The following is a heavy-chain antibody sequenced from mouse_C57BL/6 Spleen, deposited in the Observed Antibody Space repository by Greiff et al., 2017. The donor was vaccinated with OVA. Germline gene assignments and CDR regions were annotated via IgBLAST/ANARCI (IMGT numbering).Heavy chain of an antibody. CDR3: TGTAQATAY. J-gene: IGHJ3*01. Sequence: EVQLQQSGAELVRPGASVKLSCTASGFNIKDDYMHWVKQRPEQGLEWIGWIDPENGDTESASKFQGKATITAETSSNTAYLQLSCLTSEDPAVYYCTGTAQATAYWGQGTLVTVSA. CDR2: IDPENGDT. CDR1: GFNIKDDY. V-gene: IGHV14-4*01. D-gene: IGHD3-2*02.